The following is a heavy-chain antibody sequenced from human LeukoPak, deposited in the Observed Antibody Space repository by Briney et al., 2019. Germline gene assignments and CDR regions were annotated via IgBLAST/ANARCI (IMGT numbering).Heavy chain of an antibody. CDR3: ARGGAVAGKYVY. CDR2: IRKEGGYEK. D-gene: IGHD6-19*01. Sequence: GGSLRLSCAGSGFTFSDYWMSWVRQAPGKGLEWVATIRKEGGYEKNSVDSGKGRFNISRDNAENSVYLQMNSMRVEDTAMYYCARGGAVAGKYVYWGQGTLVTVSS. J-gene: IGHJ4*02. V-gene: IGHV3-7*01. CDR1: GFTFSDYW.